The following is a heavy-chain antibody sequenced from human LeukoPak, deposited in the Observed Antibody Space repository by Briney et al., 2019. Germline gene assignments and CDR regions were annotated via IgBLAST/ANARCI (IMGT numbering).Heavy chain of an antibody. D-gene: IGHD3-9*01. J-gene: IGHJ4*02. V-gene: IGHV3-23*01. CDR2: ISGSGGST. Sequence: PGGSLRLSCAASGFTFSSYAMSWVRQAPGKGLERVSAISGSGGSTYYADSVKGRFTISRDNSKNTLYLQMNSLRAEDTAVYYCAKGPAGYFDWLVPFDYWGQGTLVTVSS. CDR3: AKGPAGYFDWLVPFDY. CDR1: GFTFSSYA.